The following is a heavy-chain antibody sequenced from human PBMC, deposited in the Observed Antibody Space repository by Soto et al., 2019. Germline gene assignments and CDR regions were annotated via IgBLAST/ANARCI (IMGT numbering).Heavy chain of an antibody. V-gene: IGHV4-61*01. CDR3: ARDLRGSVALLYGMDV. CDR2: IYYSGST. Sequence: PSETLSITCTVSGGSVSSGSYYGSWIQQPPGKGLEWIGYIYYSGSTNYNPSLKSRVTISVDTSKNQFSLKLSSVTAADTAVYYCARDLRGSVALLYGMDVWGQGTTVTVSS. J-gene: IGHJ6*02. D-gene: IGHD3-10*01. CDR1: GGSVSSGSYY.